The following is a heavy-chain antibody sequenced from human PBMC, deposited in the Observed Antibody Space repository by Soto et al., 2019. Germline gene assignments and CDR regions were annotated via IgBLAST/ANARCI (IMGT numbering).Heavy chain of an antibody. CDR3: ARESGFGVLGPIQH. J-gene: IGHJ1*01. D-gene: IGHD3-10*01. Sequence: ASVKVSCKASGGTSSSYTISWVRQAPGQGLEWMGRIIPILGIANYAQKFQGRVTITADKSTSTAYMELSSLRSEDTAVYYCARESGFGVLGPIQHWGQGTLVTVSS. CDR2: IIPILGIA. V-gene: IGHV1-69*04. CDR1: GGTSSSYT.